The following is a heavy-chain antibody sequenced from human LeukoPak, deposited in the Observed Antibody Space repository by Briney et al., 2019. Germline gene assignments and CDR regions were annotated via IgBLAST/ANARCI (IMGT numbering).Heavy chain of an antibody. CDR2: ISSSGSGGNT. CDR3: ARGGIVEPLFDY. CDR1: GVTLSNYA. V-gene: IGHV3-23*01. Sequence: GGSLRLSCVASGVTLSNYAMSWARQAPGKGLEWVSGISSSGSGGNTYYADSVKGRFTISRDSSRNTLFLHMNTLRAEDTAIYYCARGGIVEPLFDYWGQGTLVTVSS. J-gene: IGHJ4*02. D-gene: IGHD3-22*01.